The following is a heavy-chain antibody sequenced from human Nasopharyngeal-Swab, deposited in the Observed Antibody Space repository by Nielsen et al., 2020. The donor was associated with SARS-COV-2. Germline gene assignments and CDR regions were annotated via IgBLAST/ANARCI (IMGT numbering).Heavy chain of an antibody. CDR2: ISASGGST. Sequence: GGSLRLSCIASGLTFNIYAMAWVRRTPGRGLQWVSGISASGGSTYSTDSVKGRFAVSRDNSRNTLYLQMHSLRVEDTALYYCAKGDVVRGDAFDIWGQGTMVTVSS. V-gene: IGHV3-23*01. D-gene: IGHD3-10*01. CDR1: GLTFNIYA. J-gene: IGHJ3*02. CDR3: AKGDVVRGDAFDI.